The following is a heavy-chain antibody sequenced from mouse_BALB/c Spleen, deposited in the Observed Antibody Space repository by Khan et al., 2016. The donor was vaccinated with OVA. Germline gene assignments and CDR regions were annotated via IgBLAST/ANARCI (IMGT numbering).Heavy chain of an antibody. D-gene: IGHD2-13*01. V-gene: IGHV5-4*02. Sequence: EVELVESGGGLVNPGGSLKLSCAASGFTFSDYYMYWVRQSPEKRLEWVATISDGASYTYYPDSVKGRFTISRDDAKNNLYLRMRSLKSEDTAMYYCARGYDGDPFAYWGQGTLVTVSA. J-gene: IGHJ3*01. CDR2: ISDGASYT. CDR1: GFTFSDYY. CDR3: ARGYDGDPFAY.